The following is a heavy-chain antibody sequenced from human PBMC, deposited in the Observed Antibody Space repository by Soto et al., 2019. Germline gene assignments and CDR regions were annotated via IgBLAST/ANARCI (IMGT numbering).Heavy chain of an antibody. Sequence: QVQLQELGPGLVKPSETLSLTCTVSGGSISSYYWSWIRQPPGKGLEWIGYIYYSGSTNYNPSLKSRVTISVDTSKNQFSLKLSSVTAADTAVYYCARDDRVGALAFDIWGQGTMVTVSS. CDR1: GGSISSYY. V-gene: IGHV4-59*01. CDR2: IYYSGST. CDR3: ARDDRVGALAFDI. J-gene: IGHJ3*02. D-gene: IGHD1-26*01.